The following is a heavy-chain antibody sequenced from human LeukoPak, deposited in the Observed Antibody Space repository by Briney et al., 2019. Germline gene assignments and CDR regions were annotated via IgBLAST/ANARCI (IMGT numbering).Heavy chain of an antibody. Sequence: SQTLSLTCAISGDSVSSNSAAWNWIRQSPSRGLEWLGRTYYRSKWYNDYAESVKSRMTINPDTSKNQFSLQLNSVTPEDTAVYYCARTYCSSNTCYRTFDYWGQGTLVTVSS. V-gene: IGHV6-1*01. CDR1: GDSVSSNSAA. CDR2: TYYRSKWYN. J-gene: IGHJ4*02. CDR3: ARTYCSSNTCYRTFDY. D-gene: IGHD2-2*02.